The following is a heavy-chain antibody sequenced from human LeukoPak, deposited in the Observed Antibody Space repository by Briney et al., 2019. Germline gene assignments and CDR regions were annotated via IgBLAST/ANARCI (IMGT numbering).Heavy chain of an antibody. CDR1: GGSISSYY. CDR2: IYYSGST. J-gene: IGHJ4*02. D-gene: IGHD3-22*01. CDR3: ARKLDSSGYYDY. Sequence: KPSETLSLTCTVSGGSISSYYWSWIRQPPGKGLEWIGYIYYSGSTNYNPSLKSRVTISVDTSKNQFSLKLSSVTAADTAVYYCARKLDSSGYYDYWGQGTLVTVSS. V-gene: IGHV4-59*12.